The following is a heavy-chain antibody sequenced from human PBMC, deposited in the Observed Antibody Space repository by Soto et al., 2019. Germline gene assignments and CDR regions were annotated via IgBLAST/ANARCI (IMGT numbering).Heavy chain of an antibody. V-gene: IGHV1-69*02. CDR2: IIPILGIV. Sequence: QVQLVQSGAEVKKPGSSVKVSCKASGGTFSSYTISWVRQAPGQGLEWMGRIIPILGIVNYAQKFQGRVTITADKSPSTAYMELSSLRSEDTAVYYCARVPGVYYYGMDVWGQGTTVTVAS. D-gene: IGHD3-10*01. CDR1: GGTFSSYT. CDR3: ARVPGVYYYGMDV. J-gene: IGHJ6*02.